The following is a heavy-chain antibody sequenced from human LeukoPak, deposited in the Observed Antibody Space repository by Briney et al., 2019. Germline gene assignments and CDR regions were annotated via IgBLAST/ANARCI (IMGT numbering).Heavy chain of an antibody. CDR2: IKGDERST. CDR3: AEDQQLEPFHY. D-gene: IGHD1-1*01. CDR1: GFTFSSYW. Sequence: GGSLRLSCAASGFTFSSYWLHWVRQAPGRGLVWVSRIKGDERSTNYADSVKGRFTISRDNSKNTLFLQMNSLRTDDTAMYYCAEDQQLEPFHYWGRGTLVTVSS. J-gene: IGHJ4*02. V-gene: IGHV3-74*01.